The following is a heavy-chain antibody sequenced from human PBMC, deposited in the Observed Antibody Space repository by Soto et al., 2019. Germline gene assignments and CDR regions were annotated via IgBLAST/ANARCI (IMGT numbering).Heavy chain of an antibody. D-gene: IGHD3-22*01. CDR1: VVSLSTSGVG. V-gene: IGHV2-5*02. Sequence: SGRTVVNPTQTRTLTFTFSVVSLSTSGVGVGWIRQPPGKALEWLALIYCDDDKRYSPSLKSRLTITNDTSKNQVVLTMTNMDPVDTATYYCARIITMIVDLHYFDYWGQGTLVTVSS. CDR3: ARIITMIVDLHYFDY. J-gene: IGHJ4*02. CDR2: IYCDDDK.